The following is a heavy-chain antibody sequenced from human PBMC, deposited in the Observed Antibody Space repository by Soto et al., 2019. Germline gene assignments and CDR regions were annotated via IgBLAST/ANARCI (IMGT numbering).Heavy chain of an antibody. V-gene: IGHV3-30-3*01. CDR1: GFTFSSYA. D-gene: IGHD6-13*01. J-gene: IGHJ5*02. Sequence: QVPLVESGGGVVQPGRSLRLSCAASGFTFSSYAMHWVRQAPGKGLEWVAVISYDGSNKYYADSVKGRFTISRDNSKNTLYLQMNSLRAEDTAVYYCARDSSSWYGWFDPWGQGTLVTVSS. CDR3: ARDSSSWYGWFDP. CDR2: ISYDGSNK.